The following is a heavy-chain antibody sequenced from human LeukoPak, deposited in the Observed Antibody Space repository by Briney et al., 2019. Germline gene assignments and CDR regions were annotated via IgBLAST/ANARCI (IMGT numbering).Heavy chain of an antibody. CDR3: ARGRPDGSGSYYKFDP. J-gene: IGHJ5*02. V-gene: IGHV4-39*01. CDR1: AGSISSSNYY. Sequence: SETLSLTCSVSAGSISSSNYYWGWIRQPPGKGLEWIGSIYYSGRTYYNPSLKSRVTISVDMSKKQFSLKLSPVTAADTAVYYCARGRPDGSGSYYKFDPWGQGTLVTVSS. CDR2: IYYSGRT. D-gene: IGHD3-10*01.